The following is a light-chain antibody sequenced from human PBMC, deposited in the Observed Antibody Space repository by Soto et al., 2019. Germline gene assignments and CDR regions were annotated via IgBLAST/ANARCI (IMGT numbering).Light chain of an antibody. Sequence: QSALTQPASVSGSPGQSITISCTGTSSDVGIYDLVSWYKHHPGRAPQLIIYEVTKRPSGVSNRFSGSKSGNTASPTISGLQAEDEADYYCCSYAGSSTFVFGTGTKVTVL. J-gene: IGLJ1*01. CDR1: SSDVGIYDL. V-gene: IGLV2-23*02. CDR3: CSYAGSSTFV. CDR2: EVT.